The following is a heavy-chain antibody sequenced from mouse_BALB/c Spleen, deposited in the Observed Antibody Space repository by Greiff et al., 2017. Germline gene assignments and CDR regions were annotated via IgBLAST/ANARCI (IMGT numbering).Heavy chain of an antibody. V-gene: IGHV2-9*02. CDR3: ARGTYYYGSNPPYFDV. D-gene: IGHD1-1*01. J-gene: IGHJ1*01. Sequence: QVQLKESGPGLVAPSQSLSITCTVSGFSLTSYGVHWVRQPPGKGLEWLGVIWAGGSTNYNSALMSRLSISKDNSKSQVFLKMNSLQTDDTAMYYCARGTYYYGSNPPYFDVWGAGTTVTVSS. CDR2: IWAGGST. CDR1: GFSLTSYG.